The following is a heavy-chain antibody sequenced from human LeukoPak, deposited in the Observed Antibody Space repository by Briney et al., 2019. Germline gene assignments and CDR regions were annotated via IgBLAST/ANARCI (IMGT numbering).Heavy chain of an antibody. CDR1: GGSISSYY. D-gene: IGHD5-18*01. Sequence: SETLSLTCTVSGGSISSYYWSWIRQPPGKGLEWIGYIYYSGGTNYNPSLKSRVTISVDTSKNQFSLKLSSVTAADTAVYYCARVVGTAMVQFDYWGQGTLVPVSS. J-gene: IGHJ4*02. CDR3: ARVVGTAMVQFDY. CDR2: IYYSGGT. V-gene: IGHV4-59*01.